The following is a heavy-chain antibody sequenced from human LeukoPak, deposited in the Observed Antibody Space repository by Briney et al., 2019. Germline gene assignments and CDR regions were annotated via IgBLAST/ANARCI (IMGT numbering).Heavy chain of an antibody. CDR2: IYYSGST. V-gene: IGHV4-59*01. Sequence: PSETLSLTCTVSGGSISSYYWSWIRQPPGKGLEWIGYIYYSGSTNYNPSLKSRVTISVDTSKNQFSLKLSSVTAADTAVYYCARARGSGLYYFDYWGQGTLVTVSS. D-gene: IGHD3-10*01. CDR3: ARARGSGLYYFDY. J-gene: IGHJ4*02. CDR1: GGSISSYY.